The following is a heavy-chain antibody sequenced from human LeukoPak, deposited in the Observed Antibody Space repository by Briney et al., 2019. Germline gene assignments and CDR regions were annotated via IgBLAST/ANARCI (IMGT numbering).Heavy chain of an antibody. D-gene: IGHD2-15*01. CDR1: GYTFTGYY. V-gene: IGHV1-2*02. CDR3: ARIACSGGSCYLNVDSYYYGMDV. CDR2: INPNSGGT. Sequence: ASVKVSCKASGYTFTGYYMQWVRQAPGQGLEWMGWINPNSGGTNYAQKFQGRVTMTRDTSISTAYMELSRLRSDDTAVYYCARIACSGGSCYLNVDSYYYGMDVWGQGTTVTVSS. J-gene: IGHJ6*02.